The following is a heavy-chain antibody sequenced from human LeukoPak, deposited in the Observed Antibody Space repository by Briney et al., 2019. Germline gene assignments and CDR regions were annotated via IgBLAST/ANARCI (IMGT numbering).Heavy chain of an antibody. CDR1: GGSISSGDYY. CDR3: ARHRPNYYDSSGYPTPYFDY. D-gene: IGHD3-22*01. Sequence: PSETLSLTCTVSGGSISSGDYYWSWIRQPPGKGLEWIGYIYYSGSTNYNPSLKSRVTISVDTSKNQFSLKLSSVTAADTAVYYCARHRPNYYDSSGYPTPYFDYWGQGTLVTVSS. V-gene: IGHV4-61*08. J-gene: IGHJ4*02. CDR2: IYYSGST.